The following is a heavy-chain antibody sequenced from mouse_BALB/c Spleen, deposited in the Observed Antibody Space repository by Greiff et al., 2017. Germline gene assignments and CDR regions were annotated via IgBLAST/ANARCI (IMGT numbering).Heavy chain of an antibody. Sequence: EVQRVESGGGLVQPGGSLKLSCAASGFTFSSYTMSWVRQTPEKRLEWVAYISNGGGSTYYPDTVKGRFTISRDNAKNTLYLQMSSLKSEDTAMYYCARLHYGSSYYFDYWGQGTTLTVSS. D-gene: IGHD1-1*01. CDR1: GFTFSSYT. CDR3: ARLHYGSSYYFDY. CDR2: ISNGGGST. J-gene: IGHJ2*01. V-gene: IGHV5-12-2*01.